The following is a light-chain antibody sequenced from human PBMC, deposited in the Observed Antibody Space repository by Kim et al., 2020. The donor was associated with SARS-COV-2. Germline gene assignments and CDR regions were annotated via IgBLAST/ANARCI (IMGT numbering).Light chain of an antibody. CDR2: EVT. Sequence: GQSITISCTGTTSDVGGYDYVSWFQQYPGKAPKVMIYEVTNRPSGVSNRFSGSKSGNTASLTISGLQAEDEADYYCSSYTTSDTYVFGTGTKVTVL. CDR3: SSYTTSDTYV. V-gene: IGLV2-14*01. CDR1: TSDVGGYDY. J-gene: IGLJ1*01.